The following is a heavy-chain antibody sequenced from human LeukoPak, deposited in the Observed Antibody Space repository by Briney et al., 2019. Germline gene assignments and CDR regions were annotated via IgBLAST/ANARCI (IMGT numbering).Heavy chain of an antibody. Sequence: SETLSLTCTVSGGSISSYYWSWIRQPPGKGLEWIGYIYYSGSTNYNPSLKSRVAISVDTSKNQFSLKLSSVTAADTAVYYCAREKYYSGSGTGGRRIDYWGQGTLVTVSS. CDR1: GGSISSYY. D-gene: IGHD3-10*01. J-gene: IGHJ4*02. CDR2: IYYSGST. V-gene: IGHV4-59*01. CDR3: AREKYYSGSGTGGRRIDY.